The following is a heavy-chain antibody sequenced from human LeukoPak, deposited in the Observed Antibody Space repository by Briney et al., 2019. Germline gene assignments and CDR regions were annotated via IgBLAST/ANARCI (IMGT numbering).Heavy chain of an antibody. CDR3: ARHDYGSGSYLDH. CDR1: GGSISDYY. CDR2: ISNSGST. D-gene: IGHD3-10*01. Sequence: SETLSLTCTVSGGSISDYYWSWIRQPPGKGLEWISYISNSGSTNYNASLKSRVTVSVDTSMNQLSLRLTSVTAADTAVYYCARHDYGSGSYLDHWGQGTLVTVSS. V-gene: IGHV4-59*08. J-gene: IGHJ4*02.